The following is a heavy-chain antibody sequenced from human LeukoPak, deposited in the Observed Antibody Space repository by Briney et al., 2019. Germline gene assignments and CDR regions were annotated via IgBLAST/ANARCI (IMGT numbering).Heavy chain of an antibody. Sequence: HPGRSLRLSCAASGFTFSSYAMHWVRQAPGKGLEWVAVISYDGSNKYYADYVKGRFTISRDNSKNTLYLQMNSLRAEDTAVYYCARAWYNWNLGYWGQGTLVSVSS. CDR3: ARAWYNWNLGY. CDR2: ISYDGSNK. J-gene: IGHJ4*02. V-gene: IGHV3-30*04. D-gene: IGHD1-1*01. CDR1: GFTFSSYA.